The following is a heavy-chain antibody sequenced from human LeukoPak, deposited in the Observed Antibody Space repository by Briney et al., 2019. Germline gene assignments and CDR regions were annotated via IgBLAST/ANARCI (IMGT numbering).Heavy chain of an antibody. J-gene: IGHJ4*02. CDR2: ISGRGRGGST. D-gene: IGHD3-10*01. CDR3: AKVGIDGSGPFDH. Sequence: PGGSLRLSCAASGFTFSSFALSWVRQAPGKGLEWVSAISGRGRGGSTNYADSVKGRLTISRDNSKNTLYLQMNSLRAEDTAVYYCAKVGIDGSGPFDHWGQGTLVTVSS. CDR1: GFTFSSFA. V-gene: IGHV3-23*01.